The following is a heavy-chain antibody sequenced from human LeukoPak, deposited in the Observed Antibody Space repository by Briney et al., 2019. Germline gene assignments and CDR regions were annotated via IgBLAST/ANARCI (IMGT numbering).Heavy chain of an antibody. D-gene: IGHD7-27*01. CDR2: ISSSGSTI. CDR3: ARVTSPSGY. Sequence: GGSLRLSCAASGFTFSSYEMNWVRQAPGKGLEWVSYISSSGSTIYYADSVKGRFTISRDNAKNSLHLQMNSLRAEDTAVYYCARVTSPSGYWGQGTLVTVSS. CDR1: GFTFSSYE. V-gene: IGHV3-48*03. J-gene: IGHJ4*02.